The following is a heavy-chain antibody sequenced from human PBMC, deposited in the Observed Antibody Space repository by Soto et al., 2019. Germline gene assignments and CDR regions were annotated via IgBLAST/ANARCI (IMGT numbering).Heavy chain of an antibody. J-gene: IGHJ4*02. CDR1: GGSFSGYY. CDR2: INHSGST. D-gene: IGHD2-21*02. CDR3: ASGWALVAVTVVHLHY. Sequence: PSETLSLTCAVYGGSFSGYYWSWIRQPPGKGLEWIGEINHSGSTNYNPSLKSRVTISVDTSKNQFSLKLSSVTAADTAVYYCASGWALVAVTVVHLHYWAQGPPVTGS. V-gene: IGHV4-34*01.